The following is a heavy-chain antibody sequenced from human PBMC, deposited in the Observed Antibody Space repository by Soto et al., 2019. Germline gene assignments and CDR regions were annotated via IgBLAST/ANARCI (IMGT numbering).Heavy chain of an antibody. CDR2: IHGSGSN. J-gene: IGHJ4*02. V-gene: IGHV3-66*01. CDR1: GFTVTNNY. D-gene: IGHD5-12*01. Sequence: PRLSCEAPGFTVTNNYLTWVRQAPGKGLEWVAVIHGSGSNLYEDAVMGGFTISPDRPKNSIHHHMNNLIGDDTAVYYYARASPARAGYFFDNWGQGSLVTVSS. CDR3: ARASPARAGYFFDN.